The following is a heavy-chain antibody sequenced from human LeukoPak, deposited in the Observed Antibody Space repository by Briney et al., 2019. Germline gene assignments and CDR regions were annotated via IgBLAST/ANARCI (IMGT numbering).Heavy chain of an antibody. J-gene: IGHJ4*02. CDR1: GYTFTGYY. D-gene: IGHD6-13*01. Sequence: ASVTVSCKASGYTFTGYYMHWVRQAPGQGLEWMGWINPNSGGTNYAQKFRGRVTKTRDTSISTAYMELSSLTSDDTAVYYCATTAAPLGYWGQGTLVTASS. CDR2: INPNSGGT. V-gene: IGHV1-2*02. CDR3: ATTAAPLGY.